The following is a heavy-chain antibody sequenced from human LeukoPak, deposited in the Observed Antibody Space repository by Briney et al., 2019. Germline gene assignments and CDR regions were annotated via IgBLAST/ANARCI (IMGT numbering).Heavy chain of an antibody. V-gene: IGHV3-23*01. CDR3: AKDLRRGIAVARDC. CDR2: ISGSGGST. D-gene: IGHD6-19*01. CDR1: GFTFSSYA. J-gene: IGHJ4*02. Sequence: PGGSLRLSCAASGFTFSSYAMSWVRLAPGKGLEWVSAISGSGGSTYYADSVKGRFTISRDNSKNTLYLQMNSLRAEDTAVYYCAKDLRRGIAVARDCWGQGTLVTVSS.